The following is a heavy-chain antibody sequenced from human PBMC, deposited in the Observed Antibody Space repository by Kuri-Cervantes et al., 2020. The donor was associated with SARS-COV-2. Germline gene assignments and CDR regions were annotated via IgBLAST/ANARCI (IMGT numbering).Heavy chain of an antibody. CDR2: IYYSGST. CDR1: GGSISSHY. Sequence: GSLRLSCTVSGGSISSHYWSWIRQPPGKGLEWIGYIYYSGSTYYNPSLKSRVTISVDTSKSQFSLKLSSVTAADTAVYYCARVPEGGYSFQHWGQGTLVTVSS. J-gene: IGHJ1*01. V-gene: IGHV4-59*11. D-gene: IGHD6-13*01. CDR3: ARVPEGGYSFQH.